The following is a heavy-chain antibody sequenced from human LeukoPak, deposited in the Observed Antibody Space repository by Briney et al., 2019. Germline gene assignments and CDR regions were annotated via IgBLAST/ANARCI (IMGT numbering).Heavy chain of an antibody. CDR2: ISSSGSTI. CDR1: GFTFSSYE. D-gene: IGHD6-13*01. Sequence: GGSLRLSCAASGFTFSSYEMNWVRQAPGKGLEWVSYISSSGSTIYYADSVKGRFTISRDNAKNSLYLQMNSLRAEDTAVYYCAREQQQLVRGYYFDYWGQGTLVTVSP. V-gene: IGHV3-48*03. CDR3: AREQQQLVRGYYFDY. J-gene: IGHJ4*02.